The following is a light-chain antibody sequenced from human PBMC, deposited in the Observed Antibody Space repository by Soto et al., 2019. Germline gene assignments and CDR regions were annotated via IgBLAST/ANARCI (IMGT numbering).Light chain of an antibody. V-gene: IGKV1-5*01. CDR1: QSISSW. J-gene: IGKJ1*01. CDR2: DAY. CDR3: QLYNSYPNT. Sequence: DIAVTLYTSTLSASVGDRLTITCRASQSISSWLAWYQQKPGKAHKLLIFDAYSLESGVQSRFSGSGSGTEFTLTIRSLQPDDCATDSCQLYNSYPNTFGQRTKV.